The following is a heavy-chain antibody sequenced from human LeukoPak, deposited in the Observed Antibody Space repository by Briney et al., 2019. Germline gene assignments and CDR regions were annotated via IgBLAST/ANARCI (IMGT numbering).Heavy chain of an antibody. CDR1: GGTLSSYA. J-gene: IGHJ6*03. CDR2: IIPIFGTA. Sequence: SVKVSCKASGGTLSSYAISWVRQAPGQGLEWMGGIIPIFGTANYAQKFQGRVTITADESTSTAYMELSSLRSEDTAVYYCARDSRRDGYNNYYYMDVWGKGTTVTVSS. CDR3: ARDSRRDGYNNYYYMDV. D-gene: IGHD5-24*01. V-gene: IGHV1-69*13.